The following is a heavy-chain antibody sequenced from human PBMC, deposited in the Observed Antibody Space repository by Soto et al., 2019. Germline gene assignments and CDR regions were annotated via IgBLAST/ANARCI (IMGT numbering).Heavy chain of an antibody. J-gene: IGHJ4*02. CDR2: ISAYNGNT. D-gene: IGHD6-13*01. Sequence: GASVKVSCKASGYTFSSYGISWVRQAPGQGLQWVGWISAYNGNTNYAQKLQGRVTMTRDTSTTTAYMELRSLRSDGTAVYYCARSLGSSGWYDYWGQGTLVTVSS. CDR1: GYTFSSYG. CDR3: ARSLGSSGWYDY. V-gene: IGHV1-18*01.